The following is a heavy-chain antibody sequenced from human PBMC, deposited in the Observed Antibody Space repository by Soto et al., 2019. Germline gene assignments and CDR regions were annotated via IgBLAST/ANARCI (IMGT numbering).Heavy chain of an antibody. Sequence: SGTLSLTCTISGGSINSSSYYWGWLRQPPGKGLEWIGNIYYSGSTHYNPPLESRVTISADTSKNQLSLKMSSVTATDTAMYFCESHSMWLLPSDSWGQGSLLTVSS. CDR1: GGSINSSSYY. CDR2: IYYSGST. J-gene: IGHJ5*01. D-gene: IGHD3-22*01. CDR3: ESHSMWLLPSDS. V-gene: IGHV4-39*01.